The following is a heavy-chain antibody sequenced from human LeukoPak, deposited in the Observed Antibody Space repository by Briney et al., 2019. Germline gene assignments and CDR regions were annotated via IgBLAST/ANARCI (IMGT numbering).Heavy chain of an antibody. CDR3: ARAEADLKQWLERSIDY. CDR1: GGSISSYY. J-gene: IGHJ4*02. V-gene: IGHV4-59*12. D-gene: IGHD6-19*01. Sequence: PSETLSLTCTVSGGSISSYYWSWIRQPPGKGLEWIGYIYYSGTTNYNPSLKSRVTISVDTSKNQFSLKLSSVTAADTAVYYCARAEADLKQWLERSIDYWGQGTLVTVSS. CDR2: IYYSGTT.